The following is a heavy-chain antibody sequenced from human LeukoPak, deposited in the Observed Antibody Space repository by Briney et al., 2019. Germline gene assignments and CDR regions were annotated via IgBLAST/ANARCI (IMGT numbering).Heavy chain of an antibody. CDR1: GGSFSGYY. Sequence: PSETLSLTCAVYGGSFSGYYWSWIRQPPGKGLEWIGEINHSGSTNYNPSLKSRVTISVDTSKNQFSLKPSSVTAADTAVYFCARDRISSGFDYWGQGTLVTVSS. CDR2: INHSGST. V-gene: IGHV4-34*01. CDR3: ARDRISSGFDY. J-gene: IGHJ4*02. D-gene: IGHD6-19*01.